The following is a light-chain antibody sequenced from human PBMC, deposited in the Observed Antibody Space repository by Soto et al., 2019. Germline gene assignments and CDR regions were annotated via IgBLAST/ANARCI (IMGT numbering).Light chain of an antibody. Sequence: AIQMTQSPSSLSASLGERITITCRASQGIRNDLGWYQQKPGKAPELLIYAASSLQSGVPSRFSGSGSGTDFTLTISSLQPEDFATYYCLQDYNYPRTFGQGTKVDIK. CDR3: LQDYNYPRT. V-gene: IGKV1-6*01. CDR1: QGIRND. J-gene: IGKJ1*01. CDR2: AAS.